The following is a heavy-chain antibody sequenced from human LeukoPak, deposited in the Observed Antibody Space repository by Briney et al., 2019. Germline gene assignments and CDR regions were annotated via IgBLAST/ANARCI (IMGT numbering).Heavy chain of an antibody. CDR1: GYTFTSYD. Sequence: ASVKVSCKASGYTFTSYDINWVRQATGQGLEWMGWMNPNSGNTGYAQKFQGRVTMTRNTSISTAYMELSSLRSEGTAVYYCARGYDILTDSDYWGQGTLVTVSS. D-gene: IGHD3-9*01. J-gene: IGHJ4*02. V-gene: IGHV1-8*01. CDR3: ARGYDILTDSDY. CDR2: MNPNSGNT.